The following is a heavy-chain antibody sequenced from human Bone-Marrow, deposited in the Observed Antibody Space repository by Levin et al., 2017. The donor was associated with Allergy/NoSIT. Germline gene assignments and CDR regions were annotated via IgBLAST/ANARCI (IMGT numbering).Heavy chain of an antibody. V-gene: IGHV1-18*01. CDR3: ARGSNRVDFLDY. CDR1: GYSFSTYG. CDR2: ISAYNTNT. D-gene: IGHD4-11*01. Sequence: LGESLKISCKASGYSFSTYGMTWVRQAPGQGLEWMGWISAYNTNTAYAQNFQDRVTMTTDTATNTAYMELRSLKSDDTAVYYCARGSNRVDFLDYWGQGTLVTVSS. J-gene: IGHJ4*02.